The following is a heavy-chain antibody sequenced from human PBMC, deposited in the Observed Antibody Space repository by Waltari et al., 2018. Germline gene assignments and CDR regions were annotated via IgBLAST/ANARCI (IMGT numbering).Heavy chain of an antibody. CDR3: ARGSAGRGSLFSF. Sequence: QVHLLQSGPEVKKPGASVKLSCQASGYAFTSFPLHWLRQAPGRRPEWLGYVSPRNGDTRFSQRFQDRVKCSVNSSATTGYMELTSLTSDDSVVYYCARGSAGRGSLFSFWGQGALVTVSS. CDR2: VSPRNGDT. D-gene: IGHD1-26*01. J-gene: IGHJ4*02. V-gene: IGHV1-3*01. CDR1: GYAFTSFP.